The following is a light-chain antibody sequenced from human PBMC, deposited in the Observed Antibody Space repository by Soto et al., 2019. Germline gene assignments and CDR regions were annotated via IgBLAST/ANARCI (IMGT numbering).Light chain of an antibody. Sequence: QSALTQPASVSGSPRQSITISCTGTSSDVGGYNYVSWYQQHPVKAPKLMIYDVSNRPSGVSNRFSGSKSGNTASLTISGLQAEDDADYYCSSYTSSSTGVFGGGTKLTVL. CDR2: DVS. V-gene: IGLV2-14*01. J-gene: IGLJ3*02. CDR3: SSYTSSSTGV. CDR1: SSDVGGYNY.